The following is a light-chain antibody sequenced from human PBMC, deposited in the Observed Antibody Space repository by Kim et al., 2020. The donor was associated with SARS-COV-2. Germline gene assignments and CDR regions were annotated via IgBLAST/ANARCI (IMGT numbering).Light chain of an antibody. CDR1: QSVYSN. V-gene: IGKV3-15*01. J-gene: IGKJ1*01. Sequence: EIVMTQSPAPLSVSPGERATLSCRASQSVYSNLAWYQQKPGQAPRVIIYGVSTRATGTPARFSGSGSGTEFTLTISSLQSEDCAVYYCQQYDNWWTFGQGTKVDIK. CDR3: QQYDNWWT. CDR2: GVS.